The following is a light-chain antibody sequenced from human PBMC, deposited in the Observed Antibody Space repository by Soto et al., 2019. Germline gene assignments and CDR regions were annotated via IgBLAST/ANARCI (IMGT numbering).Light chain of an antibody. V-gene: IGKV1-39*01. CDR1: QSVSSN. Sequence: MTQSPATLSVSPGERATLSCRASQSVSSNLAWYQQKPGKAPKLLIYAASSLQSGVPSRFSGSGSGTDFTLTISSLQPEDFATYYCQQSYNTPRTFGQGTKVEI. CDR2: AAS. CDR3: QQSYNTPRT. J-gene: IGKJ1*01.